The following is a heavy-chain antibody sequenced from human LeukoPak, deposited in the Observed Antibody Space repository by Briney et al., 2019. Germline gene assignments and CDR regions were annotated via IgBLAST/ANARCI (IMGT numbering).Heavy chain of an antibody. D-gene: IGHD3-10*01. CDR1: GGSISSYY. CDR2: IYYSGST. CDR3: ARDTLRGYEVRGAHFDY. V-gene: IGHV4-59*12. J-gene: IGHJ4*02. Sequence: SETLSLTCTVSGGSISSYYWSWIRQPPGKGLEWIGYIYYSGSTNYNPSLKSRVTISVDTSKNQFSLKLSSVTAADTAVYYCARDTLRGYEVRGAHFDYWGQGILVTVSS.